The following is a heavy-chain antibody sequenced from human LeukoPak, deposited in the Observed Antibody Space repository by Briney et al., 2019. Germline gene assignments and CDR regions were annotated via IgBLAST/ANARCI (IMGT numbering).Heavy chain of an antibody. CDR2: ISSSSSYI. J-gene: IGHJ3*02. CDR1: GFTFSSYS. Sequence: PGGSLRLSCAASGFTFSSYSMNWVRQAPGKGLEWVSPISSSSSYIYYADSVKGRFTISRDNAKTSLYLQMNSLRAEDTAVYYCARAKFDSSRYYYRGFDIWGQGTMVTVSS. CDR3: ARAKFDSSRYYYRGFDI. D-gene: IGHD3-22*01. V-gene: IGHV3-21*01.